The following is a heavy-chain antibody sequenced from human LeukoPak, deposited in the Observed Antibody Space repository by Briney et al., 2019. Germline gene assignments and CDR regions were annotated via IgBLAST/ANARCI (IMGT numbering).Heavy chain of an antibody. D-gene: IGHD3-16*02. CDR2: INHSGST. Sequence: SETLSLTCAVYGGSFSGYYWSWIRQPPGKGLEWIGEINHSGSTNYNPSLKSRVTISVDTSKNQFSLKLSSVTAADTAVYYCARHVVEYYDYVWGSYRPSWVDYWGQGTLVTVSS. CDR1: GGSFSGYY. V-gene: IGHV4-34*01. J-gene: IGHJ4*02. CDR3: ARHVVEYYDYVWGSYRPSWVDY.